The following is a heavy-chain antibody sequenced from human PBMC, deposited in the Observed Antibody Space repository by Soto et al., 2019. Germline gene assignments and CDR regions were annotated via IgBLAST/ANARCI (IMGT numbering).Heavy chain of an antibody. Sequence: QVQLQESGPGLVKPSETLSLTCTISGGPMNNYYCSWFRQPRGQGLEWIGYMGYNGFTRYNPYLRSRVASSLATAQTQFSLTLSSVTAADTALYYCPRQGFGELHGLVDVWGQGITVTVSS. CDR2: MGYNGFT. CDR3: PRQGFGELHGLVDV. D-gene: IGHD3-10*01. J-gene: IGHJ6*02. CDR1: GGPMNNYY. V-gene: IGHV4-59*08.